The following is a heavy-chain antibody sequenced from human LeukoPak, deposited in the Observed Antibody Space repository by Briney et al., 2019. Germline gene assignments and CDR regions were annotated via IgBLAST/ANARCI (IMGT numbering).Heavy chain of an antibody. Sequence: GGSLRLSCAASGITFSSYAMSWVRQAPGKGLEWVSAISGSGGSTYYADSVKGRCTISRDNSKNPLYLQMNSLRAEDTAVYYCAKDTYSSSWYEPNFDYWGQGTLVTVSS. D-gene: IGHD6-13*01. V-gene: IGHV3-23*01. CDR1: GITFSSYA. CDR2: ISGSGGST. J-gene: IGHJ4*02. CDR3: AKDTYSSSWYEPNFDY.